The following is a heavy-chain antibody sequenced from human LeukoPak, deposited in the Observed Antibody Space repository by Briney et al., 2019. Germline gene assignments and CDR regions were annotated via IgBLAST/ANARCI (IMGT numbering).Heavy chain of an antibody. Sequence: ASVKVSCKASGGTFSSYAISWVRQAPGQGLEWMGGIIPIFGTANYAQKFQGRVTITADESTSTAYMELSSLRSKDTAVYYCARNGPIDFWSGSQLQNAFDIWGQGTMVTVSS. CDR3: ARNGPIDFWSGSQLQNAFDI. CDR2: IIPIFGTA. J-gene: IGHJ3*02. CDR1: GGTFSSYA. V-gene: IGHV1-69*13. D-gene: IGHD3-3*01.